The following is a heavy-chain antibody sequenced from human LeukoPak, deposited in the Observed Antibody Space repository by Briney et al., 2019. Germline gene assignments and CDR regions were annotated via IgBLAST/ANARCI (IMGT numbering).Heavy chain of an antibody. CDR1: GFTFSNYE. Sequence: GGSLRLSCAASGFTFSNYEMNWVRQAPGKGLEWVSYISSHGLTGYYADSVKGRFTISRDDAKNSLYLQMNSLRAEDTAVYYRARVVARLYYFDYWGQGTLVTVSS. CDR3: ARVVARLYYFDY. D-gene: IGHD5-12*01. CDR2: ISSHGLTG. J-gene: IGHJ4*02. V-gene: IGHV3-48*03.